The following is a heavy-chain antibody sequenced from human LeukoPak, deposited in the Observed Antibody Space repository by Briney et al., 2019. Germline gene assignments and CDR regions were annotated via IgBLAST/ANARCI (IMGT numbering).Heavy chain of an antibody. Sequence: KASETLSLTCTVSGGSISSFYWSWIRQPAGRRLEWIGRIYNTGSAKYNPSLKSRVTMSVDTSKNQFSLKLSSVTAADTAVYYCARYMVRGVMTPWFDPWGQGTLVTVPS. D-gene: IGHD3-10*01. J-gene: IGHJ5*02. V-gene: IGHV4-4*07. CDR3: ARYMVRGVMTPWFDP. CDR1: GGSISSFY. CDR2: IYNTGSA.